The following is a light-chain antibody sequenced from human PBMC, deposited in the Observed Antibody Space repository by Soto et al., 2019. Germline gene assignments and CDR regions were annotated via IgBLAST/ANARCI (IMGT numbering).Light chain of an antibody. CDR2: MIS. Sequence: DFVMPQTPLSSPVTLGQLAPISCRSSQSLVHSYGNTYLSWRHQMLGQPPRLLIYMISNRFSGVPASFSGRGPGTDFTPKLSTVEAEDVGAYYCMQATQPSTFGQGTKLAIK. V-gene: IGKV2-24*01. CDR3: MQATQPST. CDR1: QSLVHSYGNTY. J-gene: IGKJ2*01.